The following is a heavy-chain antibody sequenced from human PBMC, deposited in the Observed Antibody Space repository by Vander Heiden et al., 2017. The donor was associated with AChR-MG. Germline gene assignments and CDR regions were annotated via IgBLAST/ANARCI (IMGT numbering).Heavy chain of an antibody. J-gene: IGHJ5*02. D-gene: IGHD3-10*01. CDR2: INHSGST. CDR1: GGSFSGYY. V-gene: IGHV4-34*01. Sequence: QVQLQQWGAGLLKPSETLSLTCAVYGGSFSGYYWSWIRQPPGKGLEWIGEINHSGSTNDNPSLKSRVTISVDTSKNQFSLKMSSVTAADTAVYYCARGRGGWFDPWGQGTLVTVSS. CDR3: ARGRGGWFDP.